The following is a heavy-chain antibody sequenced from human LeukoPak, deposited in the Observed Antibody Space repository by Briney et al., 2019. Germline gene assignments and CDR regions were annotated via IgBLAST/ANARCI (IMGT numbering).Heavy chain of an antibody. V-gene: IGHV4-39*01. CDR1: GGSISSSSYY. CDR3: ARRDSGSYFDAFDI. D-gene: IGHD1-26*01. Sequence: SETLSLTCTVSGGSISSSSYYWGCIRQPPGKGLEWIGSIYYSGSTYYNPSLRSRVTISVDTSKNQFSLKLSSVTAADTAVYYCARRDSGSYFDAFDIWGQGTMVTVSS. J-gene: IGHJ3*02. CDR2: IYYSGST.